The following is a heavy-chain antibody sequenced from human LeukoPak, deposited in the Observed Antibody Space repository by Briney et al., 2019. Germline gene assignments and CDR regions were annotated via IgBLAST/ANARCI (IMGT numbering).Heavy chain of an antibody. CDR1: GGSISSGSYY. D-gene: IGHD6-13*01. CDR3: ARGYGTEQQLVK. CDR2: IYTSGST. J-gene: IGHJ4*02. Sequence: SDTLSLTCTVSGGSISSGSYYWSWIRQPAGKGLQWVGRIYTSGSTNYKPSLKSRVTISVDTSKNQFSLKLSSVTAADTGVYYCARGYGTEQQLVKWGQGTLVTVSS. V-gene: IGHV4-61*02.